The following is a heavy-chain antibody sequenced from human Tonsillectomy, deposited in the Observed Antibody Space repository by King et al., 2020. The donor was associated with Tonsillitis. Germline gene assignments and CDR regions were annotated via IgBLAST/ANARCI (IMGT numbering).Heavy chain of an antibody. CDR2: IYYSGST. J-gene: IGHJ4*02. CDR1: GGSISSSSYY. V-gene: IGHV4-39*01. CDR3: ATSSALRGWCFDH. D-gene: IGHD2-21*01. Sequence: HLQLQESGPGLVKPSETLSLTCTVSGGSISSSSYYWGWIRQPPGKGLEWIGSIYYSGSTYYNPSLKSRVTISVDTSKNQFSLKLSSVTAADTAVYYCATSSALRGWCFDHWGQGTLVTVSS.